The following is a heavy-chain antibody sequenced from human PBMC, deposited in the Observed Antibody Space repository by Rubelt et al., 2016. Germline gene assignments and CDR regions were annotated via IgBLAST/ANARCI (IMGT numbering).Heavy chain of an antibody. J-gene: IGHJ4*02. D-gene: IGHD3-10*01. CDR1: GYSFPTYA. V-gene: IGHV1-3*01. CDR3: AGDSRVSLDY. Sequence: QVQLVQSGAEVKKPGASVNISCKASGYSFPTYAMHWVRQAPGQSLEWRGWMNDGSGNKRNSQKFPGSITITRDTSASQAYMGLTSLGSADTAGYYCAGDSRVSLDYWGQGTLVTVSS. CDR2: MNDGSGNK.